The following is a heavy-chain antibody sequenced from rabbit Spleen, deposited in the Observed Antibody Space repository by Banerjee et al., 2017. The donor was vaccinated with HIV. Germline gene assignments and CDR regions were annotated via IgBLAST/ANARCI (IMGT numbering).Heavy chain of an antibody. CDR1: GFSFSFSYW. CDR2: IYGGSAGST. V-gene: IGHV1S40*01. Sequence: QSLEESGGALVKPGASLTLTCKASGFSFSFSYWICWVRQAPGKGLEWIACIYGGSAGSTYYASWAKGRFTISKTSSTTVTLQMTSLTAADTATYFCARLMTYGYAGYGYATLDWLDLWGPGTLVTVS. CDR3: ARLMTYGYAGYGYATLDWLDL. J-gene: IGHJ5*01. D-gene: IGHD6-1*01.